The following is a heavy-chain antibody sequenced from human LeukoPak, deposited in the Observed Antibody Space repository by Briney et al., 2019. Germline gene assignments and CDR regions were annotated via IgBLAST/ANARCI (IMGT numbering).Heavy chain of an antibody. CDR2: ISSSGSTI. D-gene: IGHD3-3*01. V-gene: IGHV3-11*01. CDR1: GFTFSDYY. J-gene: IGHJ6*02. CDR3: ARDVLPRRFLEWLLSDSAAYGMDV. Sequence: TAGGSLRLSCAASGFTFSDYYMSWIRQAPGKGLEWVSYISSSGSTIYYADSVKGRFTISRDNAKNSLYLQMNSLRAEDTAVYYCARDVLPRRFLEWLLSDSAAYGMDVWGQGTTVTVSS.